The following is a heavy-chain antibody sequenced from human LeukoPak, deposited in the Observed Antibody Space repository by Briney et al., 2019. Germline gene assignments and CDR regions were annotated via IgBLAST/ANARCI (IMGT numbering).Heavy chain of an antibody. D-gene: IGHD6-6*01. V-gene: IGHV1-8*01. CDR3: ARLHAGGSSAVYYYGMDV. J-gene: IGHJ6*02. Sequence: ASVKVSCKASGYTFTSYDINWVRQATGQGLEWMGWMNPNSGNTGYAQKSQGRVTMTRNTSISTAYMELSSLRSEDTAVYYCARLHAGGSSAVYYYGMDVWGQGTTVTVSS. CDR2: MNPNSGNT. CDR1: GYTFTSYD.